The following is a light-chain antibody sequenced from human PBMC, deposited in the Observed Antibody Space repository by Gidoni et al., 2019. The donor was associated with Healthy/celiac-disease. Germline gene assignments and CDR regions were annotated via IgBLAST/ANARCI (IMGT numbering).Light chain of an antibody. V-gene: IGKV3-11*01. CDR2: DAS. CDR3: QQRRT. Sequence: EIVLTQSPATLSLSPGERATLSCRASQSVSSYLAWYQQKPGQAPRLLIYDASNRATGIPARFSGSGSGTDFTLTISSLEPEDFAVYYCQQRRTFGGXTKVGIK. J-gene: IGKJ4*01. CDR1: QSVSSY.